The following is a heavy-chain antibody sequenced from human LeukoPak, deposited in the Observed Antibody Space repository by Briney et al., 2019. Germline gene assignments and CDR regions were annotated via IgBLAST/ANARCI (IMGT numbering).Heavy chain of an antibody. CDR2: ISAYNGNT. CDR3: ASGLEYSSSWEYYYGMDV. V-gene: IGHV1-18*01. J-gene: IGHJ6*02. Sequence: ASVKVSCKASGYTFTSYGISWVRQAPGQGLEWMGWISAYNGNTNYAQKLQGRVTMTTDTSTSTAYMELRSLRSDDTAVYYCASGLEYSSSWEYYYGMDVWGQGTTVTVSS. CDR1: GYTFTSYG. D-gene: IGHD6-13*01.